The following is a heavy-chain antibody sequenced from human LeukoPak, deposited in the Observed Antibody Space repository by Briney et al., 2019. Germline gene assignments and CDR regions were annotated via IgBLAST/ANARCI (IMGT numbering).Heavy chain of an antibody. V-gene: IGHV3-21*01. J-gene: IGHJ4*02. Sequence: RGSLRLSCAASGFTFSIYSMNWVRQAPGKGLEWVSSISSSSSYIYYADSVKGRFTISRDNAKNSLYLQMNSLRAEDTAVYYCARDQWGAARHFDYWGQGTLVTVSS. CDR1: GFTFSIYS. CDR2: ISSSSSYI. D-gene: IGHD6-6*01. CDR3: ARDQWGAARHFDY.